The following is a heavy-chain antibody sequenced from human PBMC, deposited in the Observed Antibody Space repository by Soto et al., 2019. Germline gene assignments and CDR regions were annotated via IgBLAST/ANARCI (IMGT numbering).Heavy chain of an antibody. Sequence: QITLKESGPPLVKPTQTLTLTCTFSGFSVSTSGVGVGWIRQPPGKALEWLALIYWDDDKRYSPSLKSRLTINNDTSKNQVVLTRTNMDPVDTATYYCARFYGDYGYFDLWGRGTLVTVSS. CDR2: IYWDDDK. CDR1: GFSVSTSGVG. V-gene: IGHV2-5*02. D-gene: IGHD4-17*01. CDR3: ARFYGDYGYFDL. J-gene: IGHJ2*01.